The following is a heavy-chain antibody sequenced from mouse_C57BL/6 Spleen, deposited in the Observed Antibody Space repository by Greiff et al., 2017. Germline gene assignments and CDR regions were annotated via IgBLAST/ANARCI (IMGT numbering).Heavy chain of an antibody. Sequence: EVQLQQSGPELVKPGASVKISCKASGYTFTDYYMNWVKQCHGKSLEWIGDINPNNGGTSYNQKFKGKATLTVDKSSSTAYMELRSLTSEDSAVYYCARRWIYDGYQYYFDYWGQGTTLTVSS. CDR3: ARRWIYDGYQYYFDY. J-gene: IGHJ2*01. V-gene: IGHV1-26*01. CDR2: INPNNGGT. D-gene: IGHD2-3*01. CDR1: GYTFTDYY.